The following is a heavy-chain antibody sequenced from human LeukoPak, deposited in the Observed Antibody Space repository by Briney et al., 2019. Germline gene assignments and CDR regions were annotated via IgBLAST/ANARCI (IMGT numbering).Heavy chain of an antibody. J-gene: IGHJ4*02. CDR2: ISVYRSKT. CDR3: ARDNGDYNFDY. V-gene: IGHV1-18*01. CDR1: GYTFTNYG. D-gene: IGHD4-17*01. Sequence: ASVKVSCRASGYTFTNYGISWVRQAPGQGLEWMGWISVYRSKTNYAQKFQGRITLTTDASTRTTFMELRSLRSDDTAVYYCARDNGDYNFDYWGQGTLVTVSS.